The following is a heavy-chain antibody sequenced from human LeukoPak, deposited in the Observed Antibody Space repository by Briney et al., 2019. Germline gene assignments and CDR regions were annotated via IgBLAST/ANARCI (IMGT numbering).Heavy chain of an antibody. CDR3: STYPRQYYSRGYGH. CDR1: GFTFSKAW. Sequence: GGSLRLSCAASGFTFSKAWMSWVRQATGKGLEWLGRIKSNADGGTTDYAAPVQGRITISGDDSQNTLYLQLDSLKAEDTAVYYCSTYPRQYYSRGYGHWGQGTLV. V-gene: IGHV3-15*01. J-gene: IGHJ4*01. CDR2: IKSNADGGTT. D-gene: IGHD3-22*01.